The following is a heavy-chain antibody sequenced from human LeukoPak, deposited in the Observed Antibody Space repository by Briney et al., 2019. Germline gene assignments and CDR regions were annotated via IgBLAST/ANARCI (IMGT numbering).Heavy chain of an antibody. J-gene: IGHJ4*02. CDR1: GFTFSSYA. Sequence: SGGSLRLSCAASGFTFSSYAMNWVRQAPGKGLEWVSSISGSGGNTYYADSVKGRFTISRDNSKNTLYLQMNRLRAEDTAVYYCARRSGIAVAGAFDYWGQGTLVTVSS. D-gene: IGHD6-19*01. CDR2: ISGSGGNT. V-gene: IGHV3-23*01. CDR3: ARRSGIAVAGAFDY.